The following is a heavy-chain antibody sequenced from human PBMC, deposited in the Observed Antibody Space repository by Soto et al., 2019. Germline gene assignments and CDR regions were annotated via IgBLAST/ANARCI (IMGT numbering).Heavy chain of an antibody. CDR2: INPKNGAT. J-gene: IGHJ5*02. CDR3: AKKGVIASPPSYNGLDP. D-gene: IGHD2-21*01. V-gene: IGHV1-2*02. CDR1: GYSFTGYY. Sequence: ASVKVSCKASGYSFTGYYLHWVRQAPGQGLEWMGWINPKNGATRYGQKFQGRLTMTRDTSTSTAYMELSRLQSEDTAVYYCAKKGVIASPPSYNGLDPWGQGVLVTVSS.